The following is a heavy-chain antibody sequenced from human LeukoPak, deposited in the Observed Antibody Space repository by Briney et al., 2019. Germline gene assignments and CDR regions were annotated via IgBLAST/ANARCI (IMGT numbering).Heavy chain of an antibody. CDR3: ARGRPTTSIAAAGVNWFDP. CDR2: IIPSFGTA. D-gene: IGHD6-13*01. Sequence: SVKVSCKASRGTFSSYGIRWVRQAPGRGLEWMGGIIPSFGTANYAQKFQGRVTITADKSTSTAYMELSSLRSEDTAVYYCARGRPTTSIAAAGVNWFDPWGQGTLVTVSS. J-gene: IGHJ5*02. CDR1: RGTFSSYG. V-gene: IGHV1-69*06.